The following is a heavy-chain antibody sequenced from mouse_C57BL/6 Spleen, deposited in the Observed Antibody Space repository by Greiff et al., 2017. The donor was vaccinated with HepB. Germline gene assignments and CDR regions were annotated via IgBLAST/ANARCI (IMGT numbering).Heavy chain of an antibody. J-gene: IGHJ2*01. CDR3: SGDGPGTTVVDY. D-gene: IGHD1-1*01. Sequence: QVQLQQPGAELVKPGASVKMSCKASGYTFTSYWITWVKQRPGQGLEWIGDIYPGSGSTNYNEKFKSKATLTVDTSSSTAYMQLSSLTSDDSAVLLVSGDGPGTTVVDYWGQGTTLTVSS. CDR2: IYPGSGST. V-gene: IGHV1-55*01. CDR1: GYTFTSYW.